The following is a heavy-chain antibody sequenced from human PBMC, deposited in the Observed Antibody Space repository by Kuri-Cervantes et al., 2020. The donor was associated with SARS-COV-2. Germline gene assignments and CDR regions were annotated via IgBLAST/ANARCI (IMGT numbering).Heavy chain of an antibody. CDR1: GGSFSGYY. D-gene: IGHD3-16*01. Sequence: ETLSLTCAVYGGSFSGYYWSWIRQPPGKGLEWVSSISSSSSYIYYADSVKGRFTISRDNAKNSLYLQMNSLRAEDTAVYYCARDGVTVGKYWGQGTLVTVSS. CDR3: ARDGVTVGKY. V-gene: IGHV3-21*01. J-gene: IGHJ4*02. CDR2: ISSSSSYI.